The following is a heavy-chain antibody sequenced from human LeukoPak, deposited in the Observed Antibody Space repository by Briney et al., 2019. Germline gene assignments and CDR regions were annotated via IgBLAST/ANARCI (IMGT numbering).Heavy chain of an antibody. CDR3: ARHSGYSGSYSGAFDI. D-gene: IGHD1-26*01. Sequence: GESLKISCKGSGYSFTSYWIGWVRQMPGRGLEWMGIIYPGDSDTRYSPSFQGQVTISADKSISTAYLQWSSLKASDTAMYYCARHSGYSGSYSGAFDIWGQGTMVTVSS. V-gene: IGHV5-51*01. J-gene: IGHJ3*02. CDR1: GYSFTSYW. CDR2: IYPGDSDT.